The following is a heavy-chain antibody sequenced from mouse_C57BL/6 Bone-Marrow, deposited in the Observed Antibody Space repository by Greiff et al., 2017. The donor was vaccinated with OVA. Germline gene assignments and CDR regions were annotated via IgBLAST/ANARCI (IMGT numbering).Heavy chain of an antibody. CDR2: IDPENGDT. CDR3: TFYDFKDY. V-gene: IGHV14-4*01. Sequence: EVQVVESGAELVRPGASVKLSCTASGFNIKDDYMHWVKQRPEQGLEWIGWIDPENGDTEYASKFQGKATITADTSSNTAYLQLSSLTSEDTAVYYCTFYDFKDYWGQGTSVTVSS. D-gene: IGHD2-4*01. J-gene: IGHJ4*01. CDR1: GFNIKDDY.